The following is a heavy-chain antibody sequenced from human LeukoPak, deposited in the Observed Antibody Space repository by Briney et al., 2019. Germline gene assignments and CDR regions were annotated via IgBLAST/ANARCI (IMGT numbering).Heavy chain of an antibody. CDR1: GGSFSDYH. D-gene: IGHD2-21*02. Sequence: SETLSLTCAVYGGSFSDYHWSWLRQAPGRGLDWIGEINHGGSTNYNPSLKSRVTISVDSSKNQFSLKLSSVTAADTASYYCARGRRFHDGDWFGYYVYYMDVWGKGTTVTVSS. V-gene: IGHV4-34*01. CDR2: INHGGST. CDR3: ARGRRFHDGDWFGYYVYYMDV. J-gene: IGHJ6*03.